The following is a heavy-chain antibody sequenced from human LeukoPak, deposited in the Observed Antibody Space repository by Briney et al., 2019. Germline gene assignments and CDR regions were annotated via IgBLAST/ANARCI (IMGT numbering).Heavy chain of an antibody. Sequence: ASVKVSCKASGYTFTSYGISWVRQAPGQGLEWMGWISAYNGNSNYAQKLQGRVTMTTDTSTSTAYMELRSLRSDDTAVYYCAGDGAAAGPYYFDYWGQGTLVTVSS. CDR2: ISAYNGNS. CDR1: GYTFTSYG. V-gene: IGHV1-18*01. CDR3: AGDGAAAGPYYFDY. D-gene: IGHD6-13*01. J-gene: IGHJ4*02.